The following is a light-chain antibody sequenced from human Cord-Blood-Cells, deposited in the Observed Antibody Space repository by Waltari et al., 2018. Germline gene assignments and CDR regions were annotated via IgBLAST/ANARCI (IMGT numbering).Light chain of an antibody. V-gene: IGLV2-11*01. J-gene: IGLJ2*01. CDR2: DVS. Sequence: QSALTQPRSVSGSPGQSVTISCTGTSSDVGGYNYVSWYQQHPGKAPNLLIYDVSKRPSGVPDRCSGSKSGNTASLTISGLQAEDEADYYCCSYAGSYTVVFGGGTKLTVL. CDR1: SSDVGGYNY. CDR3: CSYAGSYTVV.